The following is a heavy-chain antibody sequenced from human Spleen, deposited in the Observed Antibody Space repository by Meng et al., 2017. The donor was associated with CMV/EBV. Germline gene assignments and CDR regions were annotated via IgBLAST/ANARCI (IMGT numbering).Heavy chain of an antibody. D-gene: IGHD3-3*01. CDR2: IYYSGST. J-gene: IGHJ4*02. CDR1: GGSISSGDYY. V-gene: IGHV4-30-4*08. CDR3: ARDSADFWSGYTY. Sequence: SETLSLTCSVSGGSISSGDYYWSWIRQPPGKGLEWIGYIYYSGSTYYNPSLKSRVFISVDTSNNQFSLRLSSVTAADTAVYYCARDSADFWSGYTYWGQGTLVTVPQ.